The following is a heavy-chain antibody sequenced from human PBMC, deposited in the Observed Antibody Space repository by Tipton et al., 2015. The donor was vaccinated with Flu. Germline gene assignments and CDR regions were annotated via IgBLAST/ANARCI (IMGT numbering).Heavy chain of an antibody. Sequence: TLSLTCTVYGGSISSYYWSWSRQPPGKGLEWIGYIYYSGSTNYNPSLKSRVTISVDTSKNQFSLKLSSVTAADTAVYYCARRKTVTSRFTYFDYWGQGTRATFFS. CDR1: GGSISSYY. CDR2: IYYSGST. V-gene: IGHV4-59*12. CDR3: ARRKTVTSRFTYFDY. D-gene: IGHD4-23*01. J-gene: IGHJ4*02.